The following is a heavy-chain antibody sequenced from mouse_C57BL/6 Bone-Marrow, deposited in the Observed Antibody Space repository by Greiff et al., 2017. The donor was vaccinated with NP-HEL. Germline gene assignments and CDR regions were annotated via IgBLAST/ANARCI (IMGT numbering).Heavy chain of an antibody. D-gene: IGHD1-1*01. CDR1: GYTFTGYW. CDR3: ARGDYGSGDY. CDR2: ILPGSGRT. V-gene: IGHV1-9*01. J-gene: IGHJ2*01. Sequence: LVESGAELMKPGASVKLSCKATGYTFTGYWIEWVKQRPGHGLEWIGEILPGSGRTNSNEKFKGKATFPAGTASNTAYMQLSSLTTEDSAIYDCARGDYGSGDYWGQGTTLTVSS.